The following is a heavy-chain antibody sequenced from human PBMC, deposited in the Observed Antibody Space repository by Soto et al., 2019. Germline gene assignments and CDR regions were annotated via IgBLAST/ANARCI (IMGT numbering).Heavy chain of an antibody. CDR3: ARDMVVLVPAAMFHYYYGMDV. D-gene: IGHD2-2*01. J-gene: IGHJ6*02. CDR2: ISAYNGNT. CDR1: GYTFTSYG. Sequence: VASVKVSCKASGYTFTSYGISWVRQAPGQGLEWMGWISAYNGNTNYAQKLQGRVTMTTDTSTSTAYMELRSLRSDDTAVYYCARDMVVLVPAAMFHYYYGMDVWGQGTTVTVSS. V-gene: IGHV1-18*01.